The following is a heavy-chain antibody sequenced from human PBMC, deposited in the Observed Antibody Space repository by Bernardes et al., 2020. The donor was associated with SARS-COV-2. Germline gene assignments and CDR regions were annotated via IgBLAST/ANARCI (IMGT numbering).Heavy chain of an antibody. Sequence: GGSLRLSCAASGFTFSSYGMHWVRQAPGKGLDWVAFISYDGSNKYYADSVKGRFTISRDNSKNTLYLQMNSLRAEDTAVYYCAKDGRMAEATRGYVQHWGKRSLVIVS. V-gene: IGHV3-30*18. D-gene: IGHD1-26*01. CDR3: AKDGRMAEATRGYVQH. CDR2: ISYDGSNK. CDR1: GFTFSSYG. J-gene: IGHJ1*01.